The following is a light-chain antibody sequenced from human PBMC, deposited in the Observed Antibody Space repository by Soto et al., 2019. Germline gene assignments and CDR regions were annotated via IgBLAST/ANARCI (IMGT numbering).Light chain of an antibody. CDR2: ETS. J-gene: IGKJ1*01. V-gene: IGKV1-39*01. Sequence: DVQMTQSPSSLSASVGERVTIMCRASQNIRSYLSWYQQKPGKAPKLLIFETSTLQSGVPSRFTGAGSGTDFTLTISSLQPEDFATYYCQESFYAPPTFGQGTKVDIK. CDR3: QESFYAPPT. CDR1: QNIRSY.